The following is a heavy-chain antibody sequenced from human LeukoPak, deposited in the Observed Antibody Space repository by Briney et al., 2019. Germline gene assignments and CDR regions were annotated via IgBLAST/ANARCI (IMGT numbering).Heavy chain of an antibody. CDR3: ARDGGKWELLFGY. D-gene: IGHD1-26*01. CDR1: GFTVSNNY. J-gene: IGHJ4*02. Sequence: PGGSLRLSCAASGFTVSNNYMSWVRRAPGKGLEWVSIIYSGGSTYYADSAKGRFTISRDNSKNTLYLQMNSLRAEDTAVYYCARDGGKWELLFGYWGQGTLVTVSS. V-gene: IGHV3-53*01. CDR2: IYSGGST.